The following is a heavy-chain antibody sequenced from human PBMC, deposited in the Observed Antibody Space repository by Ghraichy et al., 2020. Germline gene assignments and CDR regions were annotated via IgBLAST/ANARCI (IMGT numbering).Heavy chain of an antibody. D-gene: IGHD2-15*01. V-gene: IGHV4-61*01. CDR2: IYYSGST. J-gene: IGHJ5*02. CDR3: AREGYCSGGSCYSGWFDP. CDR1: GGSVSSGSYY. Sequence: SETLSLTCTVSGGSVSSGSYYWSWIRQPPGKGLEWIGYIYYSGSTNYNPSLKSRVTISVDTSKNQFSLKLSSVTAADTAVYYCAREGYCSGGSCYSGWFDPWGQGTLVTVSS.